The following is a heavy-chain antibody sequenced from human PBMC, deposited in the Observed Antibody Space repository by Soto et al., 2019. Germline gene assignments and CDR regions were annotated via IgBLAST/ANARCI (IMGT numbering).Heavy chain of an antibody. Sequence: PSQTLSLTCAISGESVSSNSAAWNWIRQSPSRGLEWLGRTYYRSKWYNDYAVSVKSRITINPDTSKNQFSLQLNSVTPEDTAVYYCARDQVPATYYYYYMDVWGKGTTVTVSS. J-gene: IGHJ6*03. CDR1: GESVSSNSAA. CDR2: TYYRSKWYN. CDR3: ARDQVPATYYYYYMDV. V-gene: IGHV6-1*01. D-gene: IGHD2-2*01.